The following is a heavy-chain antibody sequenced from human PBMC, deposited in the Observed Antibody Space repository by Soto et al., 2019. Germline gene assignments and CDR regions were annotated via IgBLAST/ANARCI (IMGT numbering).Heavy chain of an antibody. V-gene: IGHV1-69*01. CDR1: GGTFSSYA. J-gene: IGHJ4*02. CDR2: IITIFGTA. D-gene: IGHD6-19*01. CDR3: ARESSENRGWYVY. Sequence: QVQLVQSGAEVKKPGSSVKVSCKASGGTFSSYAINWVRQAPGPGLEWMGGIITIFGTANYAQKFQGRVTITADESTSTADMELSSLRSEDTAVYYCARESSENRGWYVYWCQGTLVTVSS.